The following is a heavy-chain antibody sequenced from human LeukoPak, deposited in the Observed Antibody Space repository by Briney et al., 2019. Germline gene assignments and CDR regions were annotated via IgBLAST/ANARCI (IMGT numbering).Heavy chain of an antibody. CDR2: IKSKTNGETT. J-gene: IGHJ3*02. D-gene: IGHD5-12*01. V-gene: IGHV3-15*01. Sequence: GGSLRLSCAASGFTFNDAWMNWVRQAPGTGLEWVGRIKSKTNGETTDYAAPVKGRFIISRDDSKNTLYLQMNSLKTEDTAVYDCTTDLYSGYDYDAFDIWGQGTMVTVSS. CDR3: TTDLYSGYDYDAFDI. CDR1: GFTFNDAW.